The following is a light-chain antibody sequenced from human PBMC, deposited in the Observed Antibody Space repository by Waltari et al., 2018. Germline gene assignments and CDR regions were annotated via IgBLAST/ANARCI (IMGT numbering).Light chain of an antibody. CDR3: QKYGTLPAT. V-gene: IGKV3-20*01. Sequence: EIMLTQSPGTLSLSPGDRATLSCRVSQSISKYLAWYQQKPGQAPTLLIFDASSRATGIPDRFSGSGSGTDFSLTISRLEPEDVAVYYCQKYGTLPATFGQGTKVEIK. J-gene: IGKJ1*01. CDR2: DAS. CDR1: QSISKY.